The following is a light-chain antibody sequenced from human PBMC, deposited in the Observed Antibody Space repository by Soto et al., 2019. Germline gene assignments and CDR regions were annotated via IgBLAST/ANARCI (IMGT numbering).Light chain of an antibody. Sequence: EIVMTQSPATLSVSPGETATLSCRASQSLTSYLAWYQQKPDQAPRLLIYGTSTRATGVPARFSGSRSGPEFTLTINSLQSEDFAIYYCQPYNNWPLTFGGGTKVDIK. CDR1: QSLTSY. CDR3: QPYNNWPLT. CDR2: GTS. V-gene: IGKV3-15*01. J-gene: IGKJ4*01.